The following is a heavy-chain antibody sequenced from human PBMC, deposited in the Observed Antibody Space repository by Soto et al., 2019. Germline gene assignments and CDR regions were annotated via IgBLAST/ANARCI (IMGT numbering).Heavy chain of an antibody. CDR1: GYTFTRYY. J-gene: IGHJ4*02. CDR3: TREPVPVASPFDY. D-gene: IGHD2-2*01. V-gene: IGHV1-46*03. Sequence: ASAQVSCTASGYTFTRYYRLWVRQAPGQGLEWVGIINPNHNGTTYTQKLQGRVIMTRDPSTNTVYMELNSLRSEDTAVYYCTREPVPVASPFDYWGQGTLVTVSS. CDR2: INPNHNGT.